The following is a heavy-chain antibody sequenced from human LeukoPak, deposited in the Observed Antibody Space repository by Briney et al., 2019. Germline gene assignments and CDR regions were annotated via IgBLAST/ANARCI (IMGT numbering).Heavy chain of an antibody. J-gene: IGHJ4*02. D-gene: IGHD3-3*01. CDR3: ARARYDFWSGYYPFDY. CDR2: INHSGST. CDR1: GGSFSGYY. V-gene: IGHV4-34*01. Sequence: PSETLSLTCAVYGGSFSGYYWSWIRPPPGKGLEWIGEINHSGSTNYNPSLKSRVTISVDTSKNQFSLKLSSVTAADTAVYYCARARYDFWSGYYPFDYWGQGTLVTVSS.